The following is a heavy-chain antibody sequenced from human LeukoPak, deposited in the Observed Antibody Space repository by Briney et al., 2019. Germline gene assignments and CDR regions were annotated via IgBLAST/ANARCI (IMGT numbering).Heavy chain of an antibody. Sequence: PGGSLRLSCAASGFTFSSYAMSWVRQAPGKGLEWVSAISGSGGSTYYADSVKGRFTISRDNSKNTLYLQMNSLRAEDTAVYYCAKDQGNLVLMVYAHFDYWGQGTLVTVSS. J-gene: IGHJ4*02. CDR2: ISGSGGST. CDR3: AKDQGNLVLMVYAHFDY. CDR1: GFTFSSYA. D-gene: IGHD2-8*01. V-gene: IGHV3-23*01.